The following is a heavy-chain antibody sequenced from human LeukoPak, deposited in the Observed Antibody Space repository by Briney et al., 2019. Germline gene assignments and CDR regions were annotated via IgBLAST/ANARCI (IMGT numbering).Heavy chain of an antibody. CDR3: AIKLSSGGY. CDR2: VSPNSANT. V-gene: IGHV1-8*01. Sequence: ASVKVSCKASGYTFTSYDVNWVRQATGQGLEWMGWVSPNSANTAYAQKFQGRVTMTRNTSISTAYMELSSLRSEDTAVYYCAIKLSSGGYWGQGTLITVSS. D-gene: IGHD3-22*01. J-gene: IGHJ4*02. CDR1: GYTFTSYD.